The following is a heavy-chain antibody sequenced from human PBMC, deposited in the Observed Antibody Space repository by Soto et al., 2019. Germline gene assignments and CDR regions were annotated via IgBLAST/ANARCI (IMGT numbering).Heavy chain of an antibody. CDR1: GFTFSSYA. V-gene: IGHV3-23*01. Sequence: EVQLLESGGGLVQPGGSLSLSCAASGFTFSSYAMTWVRQAPGKGLEWVSAVSGSGGNTYYPDSVKGRFTISRDSSKNTLDLQMNSLRAEDTAIYYCARTHTTGVVATARIDYWGQGTLVTVSS. J-gene: IGHJ4*02. D-gene: IGHD2-2*01. CDR2: VSGSGGNT. CDR3: ARTHTTGVVATARIDY.